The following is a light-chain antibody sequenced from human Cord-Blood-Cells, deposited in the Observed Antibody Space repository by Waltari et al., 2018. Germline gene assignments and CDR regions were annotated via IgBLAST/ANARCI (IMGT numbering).Light chain of an antibody. Sequence: QSALTPPASVSGSPGQSITISCTGTSSDGGGYNYVSCYQQHPGQAPKLMIYDVSKRPSGVSNRFSGSTSGNTASLTISGLQAEDEADYYCSSYTSSSTLGVFGGGTKLTVL. CDR3: SSYTSSSTLGV. J-gene: IGLJ3*02. V-gene: IGLV2-14*01. CDR2: DVS. CDR1: SSDGGGYNY.